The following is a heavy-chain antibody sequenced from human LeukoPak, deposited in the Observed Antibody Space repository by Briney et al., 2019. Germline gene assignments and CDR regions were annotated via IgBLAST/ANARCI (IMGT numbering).Heavy chain of an antibody. CDR3: AREDRPPGLTTIFGPRYYYYMDV. J-gene: IGHJ6*03. Sequence: ASVKVSCKASGYTFTSYGISWVRQAPGQGLEWMGWISAYNGNTNYAQKLQGRVTMTTDTSTSTAYMELRSLRSDDTAVYYCAREDRPPGLTTIFGPRYYYYMDVWGKGTTVTVSS. D-gene: IGHD3-3*01. V-gene: IGHV1-18*01. CDR1: GYTFTSYG. CDR2: ISAYNGNT.